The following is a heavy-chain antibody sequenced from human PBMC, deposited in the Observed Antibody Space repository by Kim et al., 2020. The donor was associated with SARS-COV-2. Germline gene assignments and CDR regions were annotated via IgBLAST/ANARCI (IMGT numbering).Heavy chain of an antibody. CDR3: ARTGSGSYYPYYFDY. CDR2: IYSGGST. V-gene: IGHV3-53*04. CDR1: GFTVSSNY. J-gene: IGHJ4*02. Sequence: GGSLRLSCAASGFTVSSNYMSWVRQAPGKGLEWVSVIYSGGSTYYADSVKGRFTISRHNSKNTLYLQMNSLRAEDTAVYYCARTGSGSYYPYYFDYWGQGTLVTVSS. D-gene: IGHD3-10*01.